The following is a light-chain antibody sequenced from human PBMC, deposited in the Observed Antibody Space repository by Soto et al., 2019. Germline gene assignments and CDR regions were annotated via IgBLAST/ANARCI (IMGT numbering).Light chain of an antibody. CDR1: QSVRSSF. J-gene: IGKJ1*01. Sequence: ERVLTQSPGTLSLSPGERATLSCRASQSVRSSFLAWYQLKPGQAPRLLIYGASSSATGIPDRFSGSGSGTDFTLTISRLEPEDFAVYYCQQYDSSPWTFGQGTKVEIK. CDR2: GAS. V-gene: IGKV3-20*01. CDR3: QQYDSSPWT.